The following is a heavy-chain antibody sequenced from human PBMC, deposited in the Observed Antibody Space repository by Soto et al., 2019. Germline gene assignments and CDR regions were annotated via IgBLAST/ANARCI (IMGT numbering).Heavy chain of an antibody. CDR1: GGSISSGDYY. D-gene: IGHD3-10*01. CDR2: IYYSGST. Sequence: SETLSLTCTVSGGSISSGDYYWSWIRQPPGKGLEWIGYIYYSGSTYYIPSLKSRVTISVDTSKNQFSLKLSSVTAADSAVYYCARGFNSGYYYYYGMDVRGQGTTVTVSS. V-gene: IGHV4-30-4*01. J-gene: IGHJ6*02. CDR3: ARGFNSGYYYYYGMDV.